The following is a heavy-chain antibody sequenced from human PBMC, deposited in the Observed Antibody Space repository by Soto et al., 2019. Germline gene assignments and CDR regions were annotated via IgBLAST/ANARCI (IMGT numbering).Heavy chain of an antibody. Sequence: EVQLLESGGGLVQPGGSLRLSCAASGFTFSNYAMTWVRQAPGKVLEWVSTISGIGDNTYYSDSVRGRFTISRDNSKNTLYLQMNSLRADDTAVYYCAKRPLAARHTDYWGQGTLVTVSS. J-gene: IGHJ4*02. D-gene: IGHD6-6*01. CDR3: AKRPLAARHTDY. CDR1: GFTFSNYA. CDR2: ISGIGDNT. V-gene: IGHV3-23*01.